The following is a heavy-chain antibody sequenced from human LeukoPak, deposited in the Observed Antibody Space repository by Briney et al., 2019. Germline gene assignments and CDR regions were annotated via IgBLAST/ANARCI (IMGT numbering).Heavy chain of an antibody. CDR3: ARHGSGWFYYFDY. CDR2: IIPIFGTA. Sequence: ASVKVSCKASGNSGDTFNTHGVSWVRQAPGQGLEWMGGIIPIFGTANYAQKFQGRVTITADESTSTAYLELSSLRSEDTAVYYCARHGSGWFYYFDYWGQGTLVTVSS. CDR1: GNSGDTFNTHG. D-gene: IGHD6-19*01. J-gene: IGHJ4*02. V-gene: IGHV1-69*01.